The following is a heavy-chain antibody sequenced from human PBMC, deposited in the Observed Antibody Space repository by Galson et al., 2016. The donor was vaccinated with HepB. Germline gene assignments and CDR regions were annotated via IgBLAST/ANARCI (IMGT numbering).Heavy chain of an antibody. D-gene: IGHD3-10*01. V-gene: IGHV3-23*01. CDR2: TSGSGGST. CDR3: VKQDRWVRGVGLLKYYFGY. CDR1: GFTFSNYA. J-gene: IGHJ4*02. Sequence: SLRLSCAASGFTFSNYAMSWVRQAPGKGLERVSATSGSGGSTYYADSVTGRFTISRDNSKNTLYLQMNSLRAEDTAVYYCVKQDRWVRGVGLLKYYFGYWGQETLLTVSS.